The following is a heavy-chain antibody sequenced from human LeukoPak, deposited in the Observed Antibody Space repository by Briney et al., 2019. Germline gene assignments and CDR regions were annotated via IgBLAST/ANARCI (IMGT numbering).Heavy chain of an antibody. CDR3: ARGRSGAFDI. CDR2: ISYDGSNK. Sequence: PGGSLRLSCAASGFTCSSYAMHWVRQAPGKGLEWVAVISYDGSNKYYADSVKGRFTISRDNSKNTLYLQMNSLRAEDTAVYYCARGRSGAFDIWGQGTMVTVSS. J-gene: IGHJ3*02. V-gene: IGHV3-30-3*01. CDR1: GFTCSSYA.